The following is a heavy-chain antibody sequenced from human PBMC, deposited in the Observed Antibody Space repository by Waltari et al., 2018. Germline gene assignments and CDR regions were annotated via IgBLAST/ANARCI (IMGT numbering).Heavy chain of an antibody. Sequence: QVQLQQWGAGLLKPSETLSLTCAVYGGSFSGYYWSWIRQPPGKGLEWIGEINHSGSTNYNPSLKSRVTISVDTSKNQFSLKLSSVTAADTAVYYCARGRRYCTNGVCYRNWFDPWGQGTLVTVSS. J-gene: IGHJ5*02. D-gene: IGHD2-8*01. CDR2: INHSGST. CDR3: ARGRRYCTNGVCYRNWFDP. CDR1: GGSFSGYY. V-gene: IGHV4-34*01.